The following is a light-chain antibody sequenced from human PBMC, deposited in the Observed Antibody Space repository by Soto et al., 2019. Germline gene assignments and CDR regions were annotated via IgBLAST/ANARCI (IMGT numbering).Light chain of an antibody. V-gene: IGKV3-15*01. CDR1: QSVSSN. CDR3: QQYNNWPPRT. Sequence: IVMTQSPATLSVSPGERATLSCRVSQSVSSNLAWYQQKPGQAPRLLIYGASTRATGIPARFSGSGSGTEFTLTISSLQSEDFAVYYCQQYNNWPPRTFGQGTKVEIK. CDR2: GAS. J-gene: IGKJ1*01.